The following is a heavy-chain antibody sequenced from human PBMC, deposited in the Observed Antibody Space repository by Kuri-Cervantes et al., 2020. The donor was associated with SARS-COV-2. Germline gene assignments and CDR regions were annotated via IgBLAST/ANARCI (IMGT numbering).Heavy chain of an antibody. Sequence: GSLRLSCTVSGGSVSSGSYYWSWIRQPPGKGLEWIGYIYYSGSTNYNPSLKSRVTISVDTSKNQFSLKLSSVTAADTAVYYCARHEGWFPLWLPFDYWGQGTLVTVSS. D-gene: IGHD5-18*01. J-gene: IGHJ4*02. CDR3: ARHEGWFPLWLPFDY. V-gene: IGHV4-61*01. CDR1: GGSVSSGSYY. CDR2: IYYSGST.